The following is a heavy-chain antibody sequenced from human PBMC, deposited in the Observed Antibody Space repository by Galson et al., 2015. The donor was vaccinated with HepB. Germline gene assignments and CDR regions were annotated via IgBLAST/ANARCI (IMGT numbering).Heavy chain of an antibody. V-gene: IGHV3-48*02. CDR3: VRDRVIYCSGSRCHALDY. J-gene: IGHJ4*02. D-gene: IGHD2-15*01. CDR1: GFTFNMYT. Sequence: SLRLSCAASGFTFNMYTMNWVRQAPGKGLEWVSYIFSTSRTIYYADSVKGRFTIYRDNAKNTLYLQMNSLRDEDTAVYYCVRDRVIYCSGSRCHALDYWGQGTLVTVSS. CDR2: IFSTSRTI.